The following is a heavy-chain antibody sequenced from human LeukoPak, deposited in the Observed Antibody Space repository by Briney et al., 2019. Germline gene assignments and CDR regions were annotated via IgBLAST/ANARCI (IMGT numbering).Heavy chain of an antibody. V-gene: IGHV4-30-4*08. Sequence: SQTLSLTCTVSGGSISSGDYYWSWIRQPPGKGLEWIGYIYYSGSTYYNPSLKSRVTISVDTSKNLFSPKLSSVTAADTAVYYCARAPVGATRYFDYWGQGTLVTVSS. CDR3: ARAPVGATRYFDY. CDR1: GGSISSGDYY. J-gene: IGHJ4*03. CDR2: IYYSGST. D-gene: IGHD1-26*01.